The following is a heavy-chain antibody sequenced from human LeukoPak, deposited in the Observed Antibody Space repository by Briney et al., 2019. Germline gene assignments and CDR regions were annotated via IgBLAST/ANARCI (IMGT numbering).Heavy chain of an antibody. CDR1: GGTFNSYA. J-gene: IGHJ4*02. Sequence: SVKVSCKASGGTFNSYAINWVRQAPGQGLEWMGGIIPIFGTANYAQKFQGRVTMTTDTSTSTAYMELRSLRSDDTAVYYCARDPSTVAPQGVDYWGQGTLVTVSS. CDR2: IIPIFGTA. V-gene: IGHV1-69*05. D-gene: IGHD6-19*01. CDR3: ARDPSTVAPQGVDY.